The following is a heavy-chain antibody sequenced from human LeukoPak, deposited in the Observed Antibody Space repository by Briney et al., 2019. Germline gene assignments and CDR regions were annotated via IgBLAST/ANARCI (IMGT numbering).Heavy chain of an antibody. D-gene: IGHD2-15*01. CDR1: GFTFSDYY. J-gene: IGHJ4*02. CDR3: ARVRCSGGSCLVNY. V-gene: IGHV3-11*04. CDR2: ISSSGSTI. Sequence: PGGSLRLACAASGFTFSDYYMSWIRQAPGKGLEWVSYISSSGSTIYYADSVKGRFTISRDNAKNSLYLQMNSLRAEDTAVYYCARVRCSGGSCLVNYWGQGTLVTVSS.